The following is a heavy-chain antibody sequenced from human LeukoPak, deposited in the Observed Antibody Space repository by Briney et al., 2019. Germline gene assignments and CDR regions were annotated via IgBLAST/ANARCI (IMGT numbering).Heavy chain of an antibody. D-gene: IGHD3-10*01. J-gene: IGHJ4*02. CDR3: AKMSGDMAAPFDF. V-gene: IGHV3-23*01. CDR2: ISGIGDRT. Sequence: GGSLTLSCAASGFNFSKYAMRWLRQAPGQGLAWVKGISGIGDRTKYADSVKGRIDISRDNSKSTLFLQMDSLRAEDTAIYYCAKMSGDMAAPFDFWGQGTLVTVSS. CDR1: GFNFSKYA.